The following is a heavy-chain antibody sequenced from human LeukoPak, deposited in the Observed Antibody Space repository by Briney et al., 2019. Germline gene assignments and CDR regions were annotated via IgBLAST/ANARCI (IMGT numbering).Heavy chain of an antibody. CDR2: IYHSGST. Sequence: SETLSLTCTVSGYSISSGCYWGWIRQPPGKGLEWIGSIYHSGSTYYNPSLKSRVTISVDTSKNQFSLKLSSVTAADTAVYYCAYDSSGYYYGADAFDIWGQGTMVTVSS. V-gene: IGHV4-38-2*02. J-gene: IGHJ3*02. CDR3: AYDSSGYYYGADAFDI. D-gene: IGHD3-22*01. CDR1: GYSISSGCY.